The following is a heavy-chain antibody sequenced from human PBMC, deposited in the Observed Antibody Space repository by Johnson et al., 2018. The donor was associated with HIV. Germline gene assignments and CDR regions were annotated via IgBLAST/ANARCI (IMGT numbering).Heavy chain of an antibody. CDR2: IWYDGSNK. CDR3: ARAEAFDI. CDR1: GFTVSSYG. Sequence: QVQLVESGGGVVQPGRSLRLSCIVSGFTVSSYGMHWVRQAPGKGLEWVAVIWYDGSNKYYADSVKGRFTISRDNSKNTLYLQMNSLRAEDTAVYYCARAEAFDIWGQGTMVTVSS. D-gene: IGHD1-14*01. V-gene: IGHV3-33*08. J-gene: IGHJ3*02.